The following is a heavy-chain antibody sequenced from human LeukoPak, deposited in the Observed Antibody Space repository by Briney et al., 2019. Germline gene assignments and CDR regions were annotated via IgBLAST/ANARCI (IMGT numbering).Heavy chain of an antibody. Sequence: SETLSLTCAVYGGSFSGYYWSWIRQPPGKGLEWIGEINHSGSTNYNLSLKSRVTISVDTSKNQFSLKLSSVTAADTAVYYCARGYSYGFGYYYYGMDVWGQGTTVTVSS. CDR2: INHSGST. CDR1: GGSFSGYY. J-gene: IGHJ6*02. D-gene: IGHD5-18*01. CDR3: ARGYSYGFGYYYYGMDV. V-gene: IGHV4-34*01.